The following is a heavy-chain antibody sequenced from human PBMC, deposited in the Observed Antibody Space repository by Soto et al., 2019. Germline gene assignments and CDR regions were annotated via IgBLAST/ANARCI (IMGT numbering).Heavy chain of an antibody. V-gene: IGHV3-15*07. Sequence: EVQLVESGGGLVKPGESLRLSCAASGFNFNNAWLNWVRQAPGKGLEWVGRIRTNTEVGATDYAAPVKGRFTISRHDSINTLYLQMNSLKTEDTAVYYCTTDITVASPYGGRWGQGTLVTVSS. J-gene: IGHJ4*02. CDR3: TTDITVASPYGGR. D-gene: IGHD6-19*01. CDR1: GFNFNNAW. CDR2: IRTNTEVGAT.